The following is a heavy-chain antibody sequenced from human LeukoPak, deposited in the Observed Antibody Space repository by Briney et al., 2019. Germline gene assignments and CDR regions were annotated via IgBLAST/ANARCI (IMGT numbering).Heavy chain of an antibody. V-gene: IGHV4-59*12. Sequence: SGTLSLTCTVSGGSISSYYWSWIRQPPGKGLEWIGYIYYSGSTNYNPSLKSRVTISVDTSKNQFSLKLSSVTAADTAVYYCARDSNYGDYYYYYGMDVWGQGTTVTVSS. J-gene: IGHJ6*02. CDR2: IYYSGST. CDR3: ARDSNYGDYYYYYGMDV. CDR1: GGSISSYY. D-gene: IGHD4-17*01.